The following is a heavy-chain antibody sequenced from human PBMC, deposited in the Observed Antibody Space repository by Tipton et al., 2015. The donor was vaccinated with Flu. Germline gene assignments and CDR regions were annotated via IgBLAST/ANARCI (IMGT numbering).Heavy chain of an antibody. D-gene: IGHD3-22*01. Sequence: SLRLSCAASGFTFSSYWMHWVRQAPGKGLVWVSRINSDGSSTSYADSVKGRFTISRDNAKNTLYLQMNSLRAEDTAVYYCARDYSPFLNYDSREYYYYYYGMDVWGQGTTVPVSS. J-gene: IGHJ6*02. V-gene: IGHV3-74*01. CDR1: GFTFSSYW. CDR3: ARDYSPFLNYDSREYYYYYYGMDV. CDR2: INSDGSST.